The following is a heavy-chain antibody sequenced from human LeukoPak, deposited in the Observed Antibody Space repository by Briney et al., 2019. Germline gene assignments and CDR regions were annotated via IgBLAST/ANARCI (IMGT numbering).Heavy chain of an antibody. CDR1: GFTFSDYW. V-gene: IGHV3-7*04. CDR3: AGGALDY. Sequence: GGSLRLSCAASGFTFSDYWMSWVRQAPGQGLEWVAKISQDGREQHFADSVKGRFTISRDNAKNLLFLQTDSLRAEDTAVYYCAGGALDYWGPGTLVTVSS. J-gene: IGHJ4*02. CDR2: ISQDGREQ.